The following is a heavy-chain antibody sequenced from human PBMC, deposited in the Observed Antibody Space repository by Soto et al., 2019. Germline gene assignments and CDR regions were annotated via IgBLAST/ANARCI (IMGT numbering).Heavy chain of an antibody. D-gene: IGHD4-17*01. Sequence: ASVKVSCKASGYTFTCYYMHWVRQAPGQGLEWMGWINPNSGGTNYAQKFQGRVTMTRDTSISTAYMELSRLRSDDTAVYYCARETTVTTLFDYWGQGTLVTVSS. J-gene: IGHJ4*02. CDR3: ARETTVTTLFDY. CDR2: INPNSGGT. V-gene: IGHV1-2*02. CDR1: GYTFTCYY.